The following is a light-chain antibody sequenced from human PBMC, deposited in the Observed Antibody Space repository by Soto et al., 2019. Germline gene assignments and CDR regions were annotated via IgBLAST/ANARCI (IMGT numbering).Light chain of an antibody. Sequence: ESVLTQSPGTLSLSPGERATLSCRASQSVSSSYLAWYQQKPGQAPRLLIYGASSRATGIPDRFSGSGSGTDFTLTISRLEPEDCAVYSCQQYGSSPYPFGQGTKLEIK. CDR2: GAS. J-gene: IGKJ2*01. CDR1: QSVSSSY. CDR3: QQYGSSPYP. V-gene: IGKV3-20*01.